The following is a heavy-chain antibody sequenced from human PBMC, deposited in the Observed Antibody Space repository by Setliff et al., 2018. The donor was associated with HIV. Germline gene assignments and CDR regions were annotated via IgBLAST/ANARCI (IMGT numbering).Heavy chain of an antibody. CDR2: IIPVIGTA. CDR1: RYTFSSHA. D-gene: IGHD3-22*01. Sequence: SVKVSCKASRYTFSSHAISWARQAPGQRLEWMGGIIPVIGTANYAQQFQGRLTITADEVTRTASMELSSLRSEDTAVYYCARGATYYYDSSGYYSLLADAFDIWGQGTMVTVSS. V-gene: IGHV1-69*13. CDR3: ARGATYYYDSSGYYSLLADAFDI. J-gene: IGHJ3*02.